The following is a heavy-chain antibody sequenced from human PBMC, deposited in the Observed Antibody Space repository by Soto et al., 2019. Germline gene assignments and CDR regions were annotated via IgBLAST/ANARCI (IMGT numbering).Heavy chain of an antibody. CDR1: GGSISSGSYY. CDR2: FYYSGST. CDR3: ARQPTTVTTVGAFDI. J-gene: IGHJ3*02. Sequence: SETLSLTCTVSGGSISSGSYYWDWIRQPPGKGLEWIGSFYYSGSTYYNPSLKSRVTIPVDTSKNQFSLKLSSVTATDTAVYYCARQPTTVTTVGAFDIWGQGTMVTVSS. D-gene: IGHD4-17*01. V-gene: IGHV4-39*01.